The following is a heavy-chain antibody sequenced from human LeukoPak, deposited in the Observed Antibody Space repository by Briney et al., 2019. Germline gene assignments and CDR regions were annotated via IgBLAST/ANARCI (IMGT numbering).Heavy chain of an antibody. J-gene: IGHJ4*02. CDR2: ITGSGDST. V-gene: IGHV3-23*01. Sequence: GGSLRLSCAASGFTFSTYAMSWVRQAPGKGLDWVSAITGSGDSTYYADSVKGRFTISRDNSKNTLYLQMNSLRAEDTAVYYCAKAGGSGTSLYYFDYWGQGTLVTVSS. D-gene: IGHD3-10*01. CDR1: GFTFSTYA. CDR3: AKAGGSGTSLYYFDY.